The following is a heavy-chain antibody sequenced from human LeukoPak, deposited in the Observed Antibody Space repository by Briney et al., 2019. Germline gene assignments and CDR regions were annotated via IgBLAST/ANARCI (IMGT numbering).Heavy chain of an antibody. J-gene: IGHJ4*02. V-gene: IGHV3-11*04. CDR2: ISNSGSTI. CDR3: TTEQATFDY. CDR1: GFTFSDYY. Sequence: GGSLRLSCAASGFTFSDYYMSWIRQAPGKGLEWVSYISNSGSTIYYADSVKGRFTISRDNAKNSLYLQMNSLRVEDTAVYYCTTEQATFDYWGQGTLVTVSS.